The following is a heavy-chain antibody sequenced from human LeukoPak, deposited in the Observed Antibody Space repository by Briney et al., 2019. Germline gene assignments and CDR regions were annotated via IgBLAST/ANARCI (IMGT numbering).Heavy chain of an antibody. Sequence: GWSLRLSCAASGFTFSSYSMNWVRQAPGKGLEWVSSISSSSSYIYYADSVKGRFTISRDNAKNSLYLQMNSLRAEDTAVYYCVGFGVVIPNWFDPWGQGTLVTVSS. CDR2: ISSSSSYI. V-gene: IGHV3-21*01. D-gene: IGHD3-3*01. CDR1: GFTFSSYS. J-gene: IGHJ5*02. CDR3: VGFGVVIPNWFDP.